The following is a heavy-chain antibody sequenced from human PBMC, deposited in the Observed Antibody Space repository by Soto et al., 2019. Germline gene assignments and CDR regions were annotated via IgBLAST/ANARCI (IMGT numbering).Heavy chain of an antibody. V-gene: IGHV4-39*01. CDR2: ISYSGRT. J-gene: IGHJ4*02. CDR1: GASISTYNYF. Sequence: PSETLSLTCTVSGASISTYNYFWVWIRQSPGRGLELIGCISYSGRTYDNPSLQSRVTISIDASKNQFSLKLTSVTTADTAASYCARRRASDYGGNHHPYYFERWGKGALVTVSS. D-gene: IGHD3-16*01. CDR3: ARRRASDYGGNHHPYYFER.